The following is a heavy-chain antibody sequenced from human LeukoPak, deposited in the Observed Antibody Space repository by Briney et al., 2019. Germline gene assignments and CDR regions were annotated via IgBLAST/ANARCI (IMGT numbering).Heavy chain of an antibody. D-gene: IGHD3-16*02. J-gene: IGHJ5*02. CDR1: GYTFTSYG. V-gene: IGHV1-18*01. CDR3: ARDGKMITFGGVIANNWFDP. Sequence: GASVKVSCKASGYTFTSYGISWARQAPGQGLEWMGWISAYNGNTNYAQKLQGRVTMTTDTSTSTAYMELRSLRSDDTAVYYCARDGKMITFGGVIANNWFDPWGQGTLVTVSS. CDR2: ISAYNGNT.